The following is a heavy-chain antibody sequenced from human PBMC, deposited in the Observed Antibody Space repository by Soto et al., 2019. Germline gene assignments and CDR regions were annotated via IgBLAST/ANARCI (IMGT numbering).Heavy chain of an antibody. D-gene: IGHD3-16*01. V-gene: IGHV1-18*01. CDR3: ARDAQGVFLHY. CDR1: GYTFTSYG. Sequence: QVQLVQSGAEVKKPGASVKVSCKASGYTFTSYGISWVRQAPGQGLEWMGWISAYNGNTNYAQKLQGRVTMTRDTATSTAYMELRSLRSEDTAVYYCARDAQGVFLHYWGQGTLVTVSS. J-gene: IGHJ4*02. CDR2: ISAYNGNT.